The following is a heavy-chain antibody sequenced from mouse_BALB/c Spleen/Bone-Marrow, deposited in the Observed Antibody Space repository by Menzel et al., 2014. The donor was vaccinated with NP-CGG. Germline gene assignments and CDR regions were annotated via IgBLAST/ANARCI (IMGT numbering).Heavy chain of an antibody. CDR2: IDPANGDT. CDR1: GFNIKDIY. J-gene: IGHJ2*01. CDR3: ARDYGPFDY. D-gene: IGHD1-2*01. V-gene: IGHV14-3*02. Sequence: VQLKEPGAELVKPGASVKLSCTASGFNIKDIYMHWVKQRPEQGLEWIGRIDPANGDTKYDPKFQGKATITADTSSNTAYLQLSSLTSEDTAVYYCARDYGPFDYWGQGTTLTVSS.